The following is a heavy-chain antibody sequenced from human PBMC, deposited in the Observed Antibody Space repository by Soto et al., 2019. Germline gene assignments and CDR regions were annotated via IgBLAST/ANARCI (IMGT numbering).Heavy chain of an antibody. CDR2: ISYDGSNK. CDR3: AKAAGIVATIGAFDI. D-gene: IGHD5-12*01. J-gene: IGHJ3*02. Sequence: GESLKISCAASGFTFSSYGMHWVRQAPGKGLEWVAVISYDGSNKYYADSVKGRFTISRDNSKNTLYLQMNSLRAEDTAVYYCAKAAGIVATIGAFDIWGQGTMVTVSS. V-gene: IGHV3-30*18. CDR1: GFTFSSYG.